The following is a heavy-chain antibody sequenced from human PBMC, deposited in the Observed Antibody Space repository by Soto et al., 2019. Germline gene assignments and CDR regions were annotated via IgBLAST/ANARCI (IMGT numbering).Heavy chain of an antibody. Sequence: PGGSLRLSCAASGFTFSSYGMHWVRQAPGKGLEWVAVIWYDGSNKYYADSVKGRFTISRDNSKNTLYLQMNSLRAEDTAVYYCARDRHYDILTGYTPIQGDYYYGMDVWGQGTTVTVSS. CDR2: IWYDGSNK. V-gene: IGHV3-33*01. J-gene: IGHJ6*02. CDR1: GFTFSSYG. CDR3: ARDRHYDILTGYTPIQGDYYYGMDV. D-gene: IGHD3-9*01.